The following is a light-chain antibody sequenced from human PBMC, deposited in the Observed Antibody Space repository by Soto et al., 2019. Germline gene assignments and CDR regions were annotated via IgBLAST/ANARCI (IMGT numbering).Light chain of an antibody. CDR2: GAS. J-gene: IGKJ4*01. CDR1: QSVSSSY. CDR3: QQYGSSPLA. V-gene: IGKV3-20*01. Sequence: EIVLTQSPGTLSLSPGERATLSCRASQSVSSSYLAWYQQKPGQAPRLLIYGASIRPTGIPDRFSGSGSGSDFTLTISRLEPEDFAVYYCQQYGSSPLAFGGGTKVEIK.